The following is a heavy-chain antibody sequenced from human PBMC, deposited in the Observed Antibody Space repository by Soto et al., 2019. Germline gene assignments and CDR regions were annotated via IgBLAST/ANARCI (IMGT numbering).Heavy chain of an antibody. V-gene: IGHV3-49*03. D-gene: IGHD3-3*01. Sequence: LRLSCTGSGFTFADSALSWFRQAPGKGLEWVGFIRSTAYGGATQYAASVKGRFTISRDDSNNIAYLQMNSLKTEDTAVYYCTSEDFYYYGTDVWGQGTTVTVSS. CDR2: IRSTAYGGAT. CDR3: TSEDFYYYGTDV. J-gene: IGHJ6*02. CDR1: GFTFADSA.